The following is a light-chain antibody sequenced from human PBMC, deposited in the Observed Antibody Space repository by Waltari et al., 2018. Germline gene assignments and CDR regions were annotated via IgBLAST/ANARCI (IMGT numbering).Light chain of an antibody. CDR1: QDISSF. Sequence: DIQMTQSPSSLSASVGDTVTITCRASQDISSFLNWFKQKPGKAPELLNYSATTLESGVPWRFSGFGSVTEFTLTISSLQPDDFAVYYCLQHNRYLFTFGPGTKLDI. CDR3: LQHNRYLFT. V-gene: IGKV1-9*01. J-gene: IGKJ3*01. CDR2: SAT.